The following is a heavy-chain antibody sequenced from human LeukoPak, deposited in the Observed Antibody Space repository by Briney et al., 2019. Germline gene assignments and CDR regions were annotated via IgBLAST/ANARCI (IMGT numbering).Heavy chain of an antibody. CDR2: IYYTGRT. J-gene: IGHJ4*02. CDR1: GGSINYY. CDR3: TRVSIHGDSDY. D-gene: IGHD3-16*02. V-gene: IGHV4-59*01. Sequence: SETLSLTCTVSGGSINYYWSWIRQSPGKGLEWIGYIYYTGRTKYNPSLQSRVTISVDTSKNQFSLNLSSVSAADTAVYFCTRVSIHGDSDYWGQGTLVTVSS.